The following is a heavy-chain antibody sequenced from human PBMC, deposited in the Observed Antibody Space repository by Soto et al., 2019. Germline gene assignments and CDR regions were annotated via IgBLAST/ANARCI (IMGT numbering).Heavy chain of an antibody. J-gene: IGHJ5*02. CDR3: ARGIVVVPASIYWFDP. Sequence: QVQLVQSGAEVKKPGASVKVSCKASGYTFTSYGISWVRQARGQGLEWMGWSSAYNGKTNNAQKLQGRVTMTKDTATSTAYMELRRLRSDDTAVYYCARGIVVVPASIYWFDPWGQGTLVTVSS. V-gene: IGHV1-18*01. D-gene: IGHD2-2*01. CDR2: SSAYNGKT. CDR1: GYTFTSYG.